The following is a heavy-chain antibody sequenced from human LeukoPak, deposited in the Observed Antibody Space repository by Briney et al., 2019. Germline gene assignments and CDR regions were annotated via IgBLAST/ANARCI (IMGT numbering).Heavy chain of an antibody. CDR1: GFTFSSYS. D-gene: IGHD1-26*01. Sequence: PGGSLRLSCAASGFTFSSYSMNWVRQAPGKGLEWVSYISSSSSTIYYADSVKGRFTISRDNTKNSLYLQMNSLRDEDTAVYYCAPHRGGNYPFDFWGQGTLVTVSS. V-gene: IGHV3-48*02. J-gene: IGHJ4*02. CDR2: ISSSSSTI. CDR3: APHRGGNYPFDF.